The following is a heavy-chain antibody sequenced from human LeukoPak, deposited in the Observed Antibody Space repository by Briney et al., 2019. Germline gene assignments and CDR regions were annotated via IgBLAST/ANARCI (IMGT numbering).Heavy chain of an antibody. J-gene: IGHJ4*02. V-gene: IGHV4-59*01. CDR1: GGSISSYY. CDR2: VYYSGST. CDR3: ARDFGNAAAVDY. Sequence: SETLSLTCTVSGGSISSYYWSWIRQPPGKGLEWIGYVYYSGSTNYNPSLKSRVTISVDTSKNQFSLKLSSVTAADTAVYYCARDFGNAAAVDYWGQGTLVTVSS. D-gene: IGHD6-13*01.